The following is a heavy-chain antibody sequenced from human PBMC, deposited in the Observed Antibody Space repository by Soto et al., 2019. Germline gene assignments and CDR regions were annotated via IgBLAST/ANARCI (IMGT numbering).Heavy chain of an antibody. CDR1: GFTLSSSG. V-gene: IGHV3-33*01. CDR3: VRLAYSSGWSERFDP. Sequence: GRTVKLSCAAHGFTLSSSGMHCVLQAPGKGLEWVAVIWFDGSNKYYADSVKGRFTISRDNSKNTLYLQMNSLRAEDTAVYYCVRLAYSSGWSERFDPWGQGTLVTVSS. D-gene: IGHD6-19*01. J-gene: IGHJ5*02. CDR2: IWFDGSNK.